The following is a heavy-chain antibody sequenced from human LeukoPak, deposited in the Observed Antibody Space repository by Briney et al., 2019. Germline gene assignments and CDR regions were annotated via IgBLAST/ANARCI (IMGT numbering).Heavy chain of an antibody. V-gene: IGHV4-59*12. CDR2: IYYSGST. D-gene: IGHD6-19*01. Sequence: SETLSLTCTVSGGSISSYYWSWIRQPPGKGLEWIGYIYYSGSTNYNPSLKSRVTISVDTSKNQFSLKLSSVTAADTAVYYCARDRQWLPLGYWGQGTLVTVSS. CDR3: ARDRQWLPLGY. J-gene: IGHJ4*02. CDR1: GGSISSYY.